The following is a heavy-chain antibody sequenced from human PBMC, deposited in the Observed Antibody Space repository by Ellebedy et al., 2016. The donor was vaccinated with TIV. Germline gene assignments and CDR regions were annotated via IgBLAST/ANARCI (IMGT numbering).Heavy chain of an antibody. CDR2: IYGGGNT. Sequence: PGGSLRLSCAASGFTVSSNYMSWVLRAPGQGQGWVSVIYGGGNTDYEEHVECRFTISRDNSKNTVYLQMNSLRAEDTAVYYCARARGWYGSDGMDVWGEGTTVTVSS. CDR1: GFTVSSNY. V-gene: IGHV3-53*01. J-gene: IGHJ6*04. D-gene: IGHD6-19*01. CDR3: ARARGWYGSDGMDV.